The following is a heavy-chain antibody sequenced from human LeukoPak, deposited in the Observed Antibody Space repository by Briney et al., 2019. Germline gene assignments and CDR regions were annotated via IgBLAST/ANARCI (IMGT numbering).Heavy chain of an antibody. CDR2: IDPSDSYA. V-gene: IGHV5-10-1*01. CDR1: ADGFTSYC. Sequence: GESLRISRAAFADGFTSYCSCWWRQMPGEGLEWMGRIDPSDSYANYSPSFQGHVTISADKSISTAYLQWSSLKASDTAMYYYATPVETATTFFVSSGQGTLVTVSS. J-gene: IGHJ4*02. CDR3: ATPVETATTFFVS. D-gene: IGHD5-24*01.